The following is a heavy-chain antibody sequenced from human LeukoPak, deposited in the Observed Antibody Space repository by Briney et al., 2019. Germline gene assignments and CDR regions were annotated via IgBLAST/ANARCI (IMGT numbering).Heavy chain of an antibody. CDR1: GGTFSSYS. CDR3: SIYYTENLRPFDF. D-gene: IGHD1-26*01. CDR2: IVPMYGPG. Sequence: SVKVSCKASGGTFSSYSISWVRQAPGQGLEWMGGIVPMYGPGNSAQKFRGRVTITTDESASTAYMELSSLRSDDTAIYYCSIYYTENLRPFDFWGQGTLVTVSS. J-gene: IGHJ4*02. V-gene: IGHV1-69*05.